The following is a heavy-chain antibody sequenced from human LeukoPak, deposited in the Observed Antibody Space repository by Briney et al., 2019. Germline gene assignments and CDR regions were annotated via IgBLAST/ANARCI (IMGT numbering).Heavy chain of an antibody. CDR3: ARGSGPGVTTIDS. D-gene: IGHD4-17*01. CDR2: FHTDGGT. CDR1: GFTLSSYD. J-gene: IGHJ4*02. Sequence: PGGSLRLSCAASGFTLSSYDMHWVRQAPGEGLEWVSAFHTDGGTFYLDSVRGRFTVSREDATNSLYLQLDTLRAGDTAVYYCARGSGPGVTTIDSWGQGTLVLVSS. V-gene: IGHV3-13*01.